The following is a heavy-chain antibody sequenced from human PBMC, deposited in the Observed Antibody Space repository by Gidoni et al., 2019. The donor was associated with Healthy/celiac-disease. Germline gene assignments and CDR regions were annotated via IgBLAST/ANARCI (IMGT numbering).Heavy chain of an antibody. CDR1: GGPFSSYA. D-gene: IGHD1-26*01. CDR3: ASLSRYSGSLMFFDY. V-gene: IGHV1-69*01. CDR2: TIPIFGTA. J-gene: IGHJ4*02. Sequence: QVQLVQSGAEVKKPGSSVKVSCKASGGPFSSYAISWVRQAPGQGLEWMGGTIPIFGTANYAQKFQGRVTITADESTSTAYMELSSLRSEDTAVYYCASLSRYSGSLMFFDYWGQGTLVTVSS.